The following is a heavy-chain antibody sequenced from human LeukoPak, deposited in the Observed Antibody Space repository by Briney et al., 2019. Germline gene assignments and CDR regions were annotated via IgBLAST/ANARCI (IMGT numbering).Heavy chain of an antibody. CDR2: ISSSSSYI. D-gene: IGHD1-1*01. J-gene: IGHJ4*02. Sequence: GGSLRLSCVASGFTFSSYSMNWVRQAPGKGLEWVSSISSSSSYIYYADSVKGRFTISRDNAKNSLYLQMNSLRAEDTAVYYCARDLEGVFDHWGQGTLVTVSS. CDR1: GFTFSSYS. V-gene: IGHV3-21*01. CDR3: ARDLEGVFDH.